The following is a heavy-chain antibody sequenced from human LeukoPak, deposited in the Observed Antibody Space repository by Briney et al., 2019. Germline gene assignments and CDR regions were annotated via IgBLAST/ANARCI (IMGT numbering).Heavy chain of an antibody. CDR1: GYTFTSYY. CDR3: ARILSYDSSGYYSPRFDY. Sequence: ASVKVSCKASGYTFTSYYMHWVRQAPGQGLEWMGIINPSGGGTTYAQKFQSRVTMTRDTSTSIVYMELSSLRSEDTAVYYCARILSYDSSGYYSPRFDYWGQGTLVTVSS. D-gene: IGHD3-22*01. V-gene: IGHV1-46*01. CDR2: INPSGGGT. J-gene: IGHJ4*02.